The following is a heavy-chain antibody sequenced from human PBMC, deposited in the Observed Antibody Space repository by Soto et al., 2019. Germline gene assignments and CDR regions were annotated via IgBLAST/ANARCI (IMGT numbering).Heavy chain of an antibody. Sequence: ESGGGVVQPGRSLRLSCAASGFTFSSYGMHWVRQAPGKGLEWVAVIWYDGSNKYYADSVKGRFTISRDNSKNTLYLQMNSLRAEDTAVYYCARDVNYYDSSGYYFWGQGTLVTVSS. V-gene: IGHV3-33*01. CDR3: ARDVNYYDSSGYYF. J-gene: IGHJ4*02. CDR1: GFTFSSYG. D-gene: IGHD3-22*01. CDR2: IWYDGSNK.